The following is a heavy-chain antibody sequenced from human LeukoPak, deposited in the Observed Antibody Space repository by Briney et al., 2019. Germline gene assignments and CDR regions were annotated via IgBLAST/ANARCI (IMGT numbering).Heavy chain of an antibody. V-gene: IGHV1-69*13. Sequence: SVKVSCKASGGTFSSYAINWVRQAPGQGLEWMGGIIPIFGTANYAQKFQGRVTITADESTSTAYMELSSLRSEDTAVYYCARVRDTAMGSFDYWGQGTLVTVSS. CDR2: IIPIFGTA. J-gene: IGHJ4*02. CDR1: GGTFSSYA. D-gene: IGHD5-18*01. CDR3: ARVRDTAMGSFDY.